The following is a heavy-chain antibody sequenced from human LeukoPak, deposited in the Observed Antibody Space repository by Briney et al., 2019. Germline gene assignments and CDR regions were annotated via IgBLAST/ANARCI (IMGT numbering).Heavy chain of an antibody. D-gene: IGHD3-22*01. V-gene: IGHV3-30*03. CDR3: ARCPESSGYYYELDS. CDR2: ISYDGNNK. J-gene: IGHJ4*02. CDR1: GFTFSSYG. Sequence: GGSLRLSCAASGFTFSSYGMHWVRQAPGKGLEWVAVISYDGNNKYYADSVKGRFTISRDNSKNTLYLQMNRLRAEDTAVYYCARCPESSGYYYELDSWGQGTLVTVSS.